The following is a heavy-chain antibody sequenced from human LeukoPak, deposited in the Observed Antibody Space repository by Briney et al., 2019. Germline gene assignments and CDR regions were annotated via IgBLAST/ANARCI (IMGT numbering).Heavy chain of an antibody. D-gene: IGHD3-22*01. CDR1: GGSISSGGYS. CDR2: IYHSGST. Sequence: PSETLSLTCAVSGGSISSGGYSWSWIRQPPGKGLEWIGYIYHSGSTYYNPSLKSRVTISVDRSKNQFSLKLSSVTAADTAVYYCARGLTYDSSGYKGPDAFDIWGQGTMVTVSS. CDR3: ARGLTYDSSGYKGPDAFDI. V-gene: IGHV4-30-2*01. J-gene: IGHJ3*02.